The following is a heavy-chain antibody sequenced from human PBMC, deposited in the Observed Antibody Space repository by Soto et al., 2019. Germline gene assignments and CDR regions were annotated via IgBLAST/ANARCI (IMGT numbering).Heavy chain of an antibody. D-gene: IGHD3-22*01. J-gene: IGHJ4*02. Sequence: PGESLKRSCKGSGYSFTSYWISWVRQMPGKGLEWMGRIDPSDSYTNYSPSFQGHVTISADKSISTAYLQWSSLKASDTAMYYCARRTYYYDSSGYYYFDYWGQGTLVTVSS. V-gene: IGHV5-10-1*01. CDR3: ARRTYYYDSSGYYYFDY. CDR2: IDPSDSYT. CDR1: GYSFTSYW.